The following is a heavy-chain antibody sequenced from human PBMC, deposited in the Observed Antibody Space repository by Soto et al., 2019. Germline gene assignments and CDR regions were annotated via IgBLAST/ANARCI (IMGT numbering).Heavy chain of an antibody. CDR2: IYYSGST. CDR1: GGSISSGGYY. V-gene: IGHV4-31*03. CDR3: AREVGDTAMARHTGVYFDY. J-gene: IGHJ4*02. Sequence: SETLSLTCTVSGGSISSGGYYWSWIRQHPGKGLEWIGYIYYSGSTYYNPSLKSRVTISVDTSKNQFSLKLSSVTAADTAVYYWAREVGDTAMARHTGVYFDYWGQGTLVTVSS. D-gene: IGHD5-18*01.